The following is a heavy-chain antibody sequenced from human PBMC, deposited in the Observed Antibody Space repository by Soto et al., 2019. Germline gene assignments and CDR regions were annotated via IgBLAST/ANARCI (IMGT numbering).Heavy chain of an antibody. CDR2: IGHTGAT. Sequence: TSETLSLTCDVYGGSFSGHFWGWIRQSPERGLEWIGEIGHTGATNYKASLQSRVIISLDTSKNQFSLRLSSVTAADTAVYFCARETHHYDSHAHKKTLLFDYWGQGTLVTVSS. CDR3: ARETHHYDSHAHKKTLLFDY. CDR1: GGSFSGHF. J-gene: IGHJ4*02. V-gene: IGHV4-34*01. D-gene: IGHD3-22*01.